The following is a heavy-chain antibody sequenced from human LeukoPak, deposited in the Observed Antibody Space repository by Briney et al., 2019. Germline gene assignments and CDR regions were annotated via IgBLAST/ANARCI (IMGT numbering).Heavy chain of an antibody. CDR2: ISGSGGST. V-gene: IGHV3-23*01. J-gene: IGHJ4*02. CDR1: GFTFSSYA. D-gene: IGHD3-16*01. CDR3: ANLPRGTSNKNNY. Sequence: GGSLRLSCAASGFTFSSYAMSWVRPAPGKGLEWVSAISGSGGSTYYADSVKGRFTISRDNSKNTLYLQMNSLRAEDTAVYYCANLPRGTSNKNNYWGQGTLVTVSS.